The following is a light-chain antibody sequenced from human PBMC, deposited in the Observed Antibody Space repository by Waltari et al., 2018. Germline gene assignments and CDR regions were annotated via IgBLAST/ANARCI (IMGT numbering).Light chain of an antibody. CDR3: QQYNSYPPT. J-gene: IGKJ4*01. CDR1: HGIAYY. Sequence: DIRLTQSPSSLSASVGARLTITCRASHGIAYYLAWFQQKPGQAPKTLIFGASSLQSGVPWRFSGGGSETFFTLTINDLQPEDFATYYCQQYNSYPPTFGGGTRV. V-gene: IGKV1-16*01. CDR2: GAS.